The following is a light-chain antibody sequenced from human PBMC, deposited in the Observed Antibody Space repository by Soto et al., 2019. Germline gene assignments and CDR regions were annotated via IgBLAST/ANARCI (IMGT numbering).Light chain of an antibody. Sequence: DVVMTQSPLSLPVTLGQPASISCWSSHSLVHSDGNTYLSWLHQRPGQPPRRLIYKVSNRDSGVPARFSGSGSGTDFALKISRVEAEDVGVYYCMQGTHWPITFGQGTRLEIK. CDR2: KVS. CDR3: MQGTHWPIT. J-gene: IGKJ5*01. V-gene: IGKV2-30*02. CDR1: HSLVHSDGNTY.